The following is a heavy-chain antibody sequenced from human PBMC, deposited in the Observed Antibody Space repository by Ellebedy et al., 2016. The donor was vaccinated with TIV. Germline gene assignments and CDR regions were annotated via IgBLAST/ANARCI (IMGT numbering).Heavy chain of an antibody. D-gene: IGHD1-26*01. V-gene: IGHV3-7*01. CDR1: GFTISRHW. CDR2: INQEGGEK. Sequence: GESLKISCAASGFTISRHWMSWVRQGPGKGLEWVANINQEGGEKNYVDSVRGRFTISRDNAKNSLYLQMNSLRAEDTAVYYCARSGEHDSWGQGTLVTVSS. CDR3: ARSGEHDS. J-gene: IGHJ4*02.